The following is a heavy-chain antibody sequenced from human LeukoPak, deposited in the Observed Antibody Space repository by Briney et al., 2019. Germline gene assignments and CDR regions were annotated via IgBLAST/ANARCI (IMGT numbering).Heavy chain of an antibody. D-gene: IGHD5-18*01. CDR2: INPSGGST. V-gene: IGHV1-46*01. CDR1: GYTFTSYY. J-gene: IGHJ4*02. Sequence: ASVKVSCKASGYTFTSYYMHWVRQAPGQGLEWMGIINPSGGSTSYAQKFQGRVTMTRDTSTSTVYMELSSLRAEDTAVYYCAIVGYSYGYVNWGQGTLVTVSS. CDR3: AIVGYSYGYVN.